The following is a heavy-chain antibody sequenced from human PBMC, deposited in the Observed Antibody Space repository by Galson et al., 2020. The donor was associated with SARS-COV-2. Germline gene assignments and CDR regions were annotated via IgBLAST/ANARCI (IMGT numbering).Heavy chain of an antibody. CDR3: ARDRAPQAGNVIVPTRGGMDV. Sequence: CLSLSCAASGFTFSSYEMHWVRQAPGLGLEWVSYISSSGSTIYYADSLKVRLTIPRDNAKNSLYLQMNSLRAEDTAVYYCARDRAPQAGNVIVPTRGGMDVWGQGTTVTVAS. J-gene: IGHJ6*02. CDR1: GFTFSSYE. CDR2: ISSSGSTI. D-gene: IGHD1-26*01. V-gene: IGHV3-48*03.